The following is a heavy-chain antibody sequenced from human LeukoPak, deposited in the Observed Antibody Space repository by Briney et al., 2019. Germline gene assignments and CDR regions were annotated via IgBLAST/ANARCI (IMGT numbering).Heavy chain of an antibody. Sequence: PGGSLRLSCAGSRLPFSIAWMTWVRQAPGKGLEWVGRIKSRADGGTTDYAAPVKGRFAISRDDSKNTVYLQMNSLRTEDTAVYYCTTPVHYSDSRFDFWGQGTLVTASS. D-gene: IGHD3-22*01. CDR2: IKSRADGGTT. CDR1: RLPFSIAW. CDR3: TTPVHYSDSRFDF. V-gene: IGHV3-15*01. J-gene: IGHJ4*02.